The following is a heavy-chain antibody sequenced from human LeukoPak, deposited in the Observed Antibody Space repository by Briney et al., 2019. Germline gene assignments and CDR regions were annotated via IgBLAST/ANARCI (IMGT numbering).Heavy chain of an antibody. D-gene: IGHD3-10*01. V-gene: IGHV4-34*01. CDR2: INHSGST. CDR3: ARGLRRLLWFGELSPSKPKFDY. CDR1: GGSFIDYY. J-gene: IGHJ4*02. Sequence: SETLSLTCAVYGGSFIDYYWSWIRQPPGKGLEWIGEINHSGSTNYNPSLKSRVTISVDTSKNQFSLKLSSVTAADTAVYSCARGLRRLLWFGELSPSKPKFDYWGQGTLVTVSS.